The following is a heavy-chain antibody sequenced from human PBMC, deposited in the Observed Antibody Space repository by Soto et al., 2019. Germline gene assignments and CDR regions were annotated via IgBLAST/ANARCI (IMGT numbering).Heavy chain of an antibody. D-gene: IGHD4-17*01. V-gene: IGHV1-69*01. Sequence: QVQLVQSGAEVKQPGSSVKVSCKASGGTFSSYAISWVRQAPGQGLEWMGGIIPIFGTANYAQKFQGRVTITADESTSTAYMELSSLRSEDTAVYYCARKVRGTTVVTRRDYYGMDVWGQGTTVTVSS. J-gene: IGHJ6*02. CDR1: GGTFSSYA. CDR3: ARKVRGTTVVTRRDYYGMDV. CDR2: IIPIFGTA.